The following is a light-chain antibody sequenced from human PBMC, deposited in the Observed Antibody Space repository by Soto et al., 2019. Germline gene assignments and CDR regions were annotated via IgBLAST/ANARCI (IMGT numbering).Light chain of an antibody. CDR2: GAS. J-gene: IGKJ1*01. Sequence: EIVLTQSPATLSLSPGYRVTLSGRASQSVSNNYLSWYQQKPGQATRLLIYGASNRATGIPDRFSGSGSGTDFTLTSSILEHEVFAVYYCQQYGSSGTFGQGTKVDIK. CDR1: QSVSNNY. CDR3: QQYGSSGT. V-gene: IGKV3-20*01.